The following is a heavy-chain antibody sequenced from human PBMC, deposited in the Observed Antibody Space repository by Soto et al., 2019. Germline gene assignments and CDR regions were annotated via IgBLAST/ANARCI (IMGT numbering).Heavy chain of an antibody. CDR3: ARDGRKQLWVEGRNAMDV. CDR2: ISGHNGQT. D-gene: IGHD5-18*01. J-gene: IGHJ6*02. CDR1: AYTFSTYG. Sequence: QVQLVQSGPEVKKPGASVKVSCKASAYTFSTYGISWVRRAPGQGLEWMGWISGHNGQTNYAQKFRGRVTITTDTSTSTAYMELRSLRSDDTAIYYCARDGRKQLWVEGRNAMDVWGQGTTVTVSS. V-gene: IGHV1-18*01.